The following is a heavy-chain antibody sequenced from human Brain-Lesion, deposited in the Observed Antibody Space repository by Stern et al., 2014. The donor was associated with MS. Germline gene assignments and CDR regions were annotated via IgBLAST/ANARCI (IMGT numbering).Heavy chain of an antibody. Sequence: VQLLESGAEVKKPGASVKVSCKVSGYTLNELSMHWVRQAPRKGLEWMGGFDSEDGETIYAQKFQGRVTMTEDTSTDTAYMELSSLRSEDTAVYYCATLSPGAGGNYYRHFDYWGQGTLVTVSS. CDR1: GYTLNELS. D-gene: IGHD1-26*01. V-gene: IGHV1-24*01. J-gene: IGHJ4*02. CDR2: FDSEDGET. CDR3: ATLSPGAGGNYYRHFDY.